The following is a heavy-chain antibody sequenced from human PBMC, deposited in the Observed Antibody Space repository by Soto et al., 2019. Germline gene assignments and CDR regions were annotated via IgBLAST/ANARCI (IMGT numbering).Heavy chain of an antibody. J-gene: IGHJ6*02. D-gene: IGHD3-10*01. CDR3: AKTDRKLPLWFTIGDV. CDR1: GFTFSNYG. CDR2: ISYDGNNK. V-gene: IGHV3-30*18. Sequence: QVQLVESGGGVVQPGRSLRLSCAASGFTFSNYGMHWVRQAPGKGLEWVAVISYDGNNKHYEDSVKGRFIISRDNSKNTLYLQMSRLKGEDTAVYYCAKTDRKLPLWFTIGDVWGQGTTDTVAS.